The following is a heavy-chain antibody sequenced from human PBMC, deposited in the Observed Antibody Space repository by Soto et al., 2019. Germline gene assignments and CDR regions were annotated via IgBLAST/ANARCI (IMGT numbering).Heavy chain of an antibody. CDR1: GCTCSGSG. J-gene: IGHJ4*02. CDR3: TRQGVRYSGTKALDRPDY. Sequence: GGSLRLSCAASGCTCSGSGRHWGRRASGKGLEWVGRIRSKANSHATADAASVKGRFTISRDDSKNTAYLQMNSMKTEDTAVYYCTRQGVRYSGTKALDRPDYWGQGT. CDR2: IRSKANSHAT. V-gene: IGHV3-73*01. D-gene: IGHD1-26*01.